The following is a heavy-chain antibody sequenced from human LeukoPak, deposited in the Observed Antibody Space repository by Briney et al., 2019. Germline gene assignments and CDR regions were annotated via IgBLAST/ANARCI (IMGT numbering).Heavy chain of an antibody. J-gene: IGHJ4*02. V-gene: IGHV3-53*01. Sequence: GGSLRLSCAASGLTVSSNCMSWVRQAPGKGLEWVSFIYSGGNTYYADSVKGRFTISRDNSKNTVHLQMNSLRAEDTAMYYCARRAGAYSHPYDYWGQGTLVTVSS. CDR1: GLTVSSNC. CDR3: ARRAGAYSHPYDY. CDR2: IYSGGNT. D-gene: IGHD4/OR15-4a*01.